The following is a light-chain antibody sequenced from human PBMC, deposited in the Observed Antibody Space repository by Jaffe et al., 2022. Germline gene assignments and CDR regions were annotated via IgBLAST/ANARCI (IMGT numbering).Light chain of an antibody. Sequence: EIVMTQSPVTLSVSPGERATLSCRASQSVSSNLAWYQQKPGQAPRLLISGASTRATGIPARFSGSGSGTEFTLTISSLQSEDFAVYYCQQNNNWPYTFGQGTKLEIK. V-gene: IGKV3-15*01. J-gene: IGKJ2*01. CDR1: QSVSSN. CDR2: GAS. CDR3: QQNNNWPYT.